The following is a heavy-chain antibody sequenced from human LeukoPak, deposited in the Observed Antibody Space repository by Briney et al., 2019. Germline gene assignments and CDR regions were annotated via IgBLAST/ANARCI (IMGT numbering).Heavy chain of an antibody. CDR2: IIPIFGTA. D-gene: IGHD3-3*01. CDR3: ATDGPVLRFLEWPY. J-gene: IGHJ4*02. V-gene: IGHV1-69*05. Sequence: VKVSCKASGGTFSSYAISWVRQAPGQGLEWMGGIIPIFGTANYAQKFQGRVTITTDESTSTAYMELSSLRSEDTAVYYCATDGPVLRFLEWPYWGQGTLVTVSS. CDR1: GGTFSSYA.